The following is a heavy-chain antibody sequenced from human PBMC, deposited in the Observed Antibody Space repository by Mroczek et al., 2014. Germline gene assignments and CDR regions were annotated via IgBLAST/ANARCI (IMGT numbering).Heavy chain of an antibody. J-gene: IGHJ2*01. Sequence: QVQLQESGPGLVKPSETLSLTCTVSGGSISSYYWSWIRQPAGKGLEWIGRIYTSGSTNYNPSLKSRVTMSVDTSKNQFSLKLSSVTAADTAVYYCARDSTLYSSSSRWYFDLWGRGTLVTVSS. CDR2: IYTSGST. V-gene: IGHV4-4*07. D-gene: IGHD6-6*01. CDR3: ARDSTLYSSSSRWYFDL. CDR1: GGSISSYY.